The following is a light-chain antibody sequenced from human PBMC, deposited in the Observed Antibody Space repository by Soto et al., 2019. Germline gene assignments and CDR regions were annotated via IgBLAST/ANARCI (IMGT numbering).Light chain of an antibody. CDR1: SSDVGGYNH. V-gene: IGLV2-14*01. CDR2: DVS. J-gene: IGLJ1*01. Sequence: QSALTQPASVSGSPGQSITISCTGTSSDVGGYNHVSWYQQHPGKAPKLMIYDVSNRPSGVSNLFSGSKSGNTASLTISGLQAEDEADYYCSSYTSSSTPYVFGTGTKVTVL. CDR3: SSYTSSSTPYV.